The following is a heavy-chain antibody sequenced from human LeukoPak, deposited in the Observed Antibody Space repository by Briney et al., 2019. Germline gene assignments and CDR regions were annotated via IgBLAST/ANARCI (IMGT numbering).Heavy chain of an antibody. D-gene: IGHD3-9*01. Sequence: GESLEISCKGSGYSFTSYWISWVRQMPGKGLEWMGRIDPSDSYTNYSPSFQGHVTISADKSISTAYLQWSSLKASDTAMYYCARRRYDILTGYYYFDYWGQGTLVTVSS. V-gene: IGHV5-10-1*01. CDR1: GYSFTSYW. CDR3: ARRRYDILTGYYYFDY. CDR2: IDPSDSYT. J-gene: IGHJ4*02.